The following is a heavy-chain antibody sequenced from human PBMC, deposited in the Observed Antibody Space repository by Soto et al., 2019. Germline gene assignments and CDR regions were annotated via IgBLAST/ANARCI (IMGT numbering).Heavy chain of an antibody. CDR1: GVTFSSYT. D-gene: IGHD6-13*01. Sequence: QVQLVQSGAEVRKPGSSVKVSCKASGVTFSSYTISWVRQAPGQGLEWMGRIIPVLGVANYAPKFQGRLTIIADEPMITVYMALSSLRSEDTAMYYASWLITGDSDVSDFWGQGTFITVSS. V-gene: IGHV1-69*02. J-gene: IGHJ3*01. CDR2: IIPVLGVA. CDR3: SWLITGDSDVSDF.